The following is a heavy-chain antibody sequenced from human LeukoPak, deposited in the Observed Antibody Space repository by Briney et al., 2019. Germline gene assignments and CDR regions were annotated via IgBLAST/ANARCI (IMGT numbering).Heavy chain of an antibody. J-gene: IGHJ6*03. CDR2: IIPIFGTA. D-gene: IGHD6-13*01. CDR3: ARVPGPVVGSSWYPGLYCYYYMDV. Sequence: ASVKVSCKASGGTFSSYAISWVRQAPGQGLEWMGGIIPIFGTANYAQKFQGRVTITADESTSTAYMELSSLRSEDTAVYYCARVPGPVVGSSWYPGLYCYYYMDVWGKGTTVTVSS. V-gene: IGHV1-69*13. CDR1: GGTFSSYA.